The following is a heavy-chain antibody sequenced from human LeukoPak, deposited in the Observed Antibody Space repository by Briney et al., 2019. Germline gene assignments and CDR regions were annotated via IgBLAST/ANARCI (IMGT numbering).Heavy chain of an antibody. V-gene: IGHV1-3*01. CDR2: INAGNGNT. CDR1: GYTFTSYA. CDR3: ARAAMTTVTTMVY. D-gene: IGHD4-17*01. J-gene: IGHJ4*02. Sequence: ASVKVSCKASGYTFTSYAMHWVRQAPGQRLEWMGWINAGNGNTKYSQKFQGRVTITRDTSASTAYMELSSLRSEDTAVYYCARAAMTTVTTMVYWGQGTLVTVSS.